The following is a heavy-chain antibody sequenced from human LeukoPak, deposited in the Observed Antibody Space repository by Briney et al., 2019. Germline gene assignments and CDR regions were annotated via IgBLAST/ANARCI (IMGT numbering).Heavy chain of an antibody. V-gene: IGHV4-30-2*01. CDR1: GGSISSGGYS. J-gene: IGHJ4*02. CDR2: IYHSGST. Sequence: SETLSLTCAVSGGSISSGGYSWSWIRQPPGTGLEWIGYIYHSGSTYYNPSLKSRVTISVDRSKNQFSLKLSSVTAADTAVYYCGRVYGDDGEYYFDYWGQGTLVTVSS. D-gene: IGHD4-17*01. CDR3: GRVYGDDGEYYFDY.